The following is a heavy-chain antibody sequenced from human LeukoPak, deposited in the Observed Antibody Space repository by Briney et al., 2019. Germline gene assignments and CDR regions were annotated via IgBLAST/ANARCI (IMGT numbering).Heavy chain of an antibody. Sequence: TGRSLRLSCAASGFTFSNYGMHWVRQAPGKGLEWVAVIRYDGTNKYYADSVKGRFTISRDNSKNTLYLQMNSLRAEDTAVYYCAIEGQDDGRTPDYWGQGTLVTVSS. V-gene: IGHV3-33*01. CDR1: GFTFSNYG. D-gene: IGHD1-1*01. J-gene: IGHJ4*02. CDR2: IRYDGTNK. CDR3: AIEGQDDGRTPDY.